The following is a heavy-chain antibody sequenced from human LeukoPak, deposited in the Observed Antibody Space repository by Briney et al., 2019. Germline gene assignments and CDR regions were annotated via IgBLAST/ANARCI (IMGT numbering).Heavy chain of an antibody. CDR2: ISYDGSNK. Sequence: GRSLRLSCAASGFTFSSYAMHWVRQAPGKGLEWVAVISYDGSNKYYADSVKGRFTISRDNSKNTLYLQMNSLRAEGTAVYYCAKANYDFWSGLSYFDYWGQGTLVTVSS. CDR3: AKANYDFWSGLSYFDY. V-gene: IGHV3-30-3*01. D-gene: IGHD3-3*01. J-gene: IGHJ4*02. CDR1: GFTFSSYA.